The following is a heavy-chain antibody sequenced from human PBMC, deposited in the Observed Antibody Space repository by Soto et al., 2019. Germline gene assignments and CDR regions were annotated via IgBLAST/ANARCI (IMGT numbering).Heavy chain of an antibody. CDR1: GYTFTSYG. D-gene: IGHD5-12*01. CDR2: ISPNFGTA. J-gene: IGHJ6*02. CDR3: ARHGLPVRDGYNFWDYYYYGMDV. V-gene: IGHV1-69*13. Sequence: SVKVSCKASGYTFTSYGISWVRQAPGQGLEWMGWISPNFGTANYAQKLQGRVTITADESTSTAYMELSSLRSEDTAVYYCARHGLPVRDGYNFWDYYYYGMDVWGQGTTVTVSS.